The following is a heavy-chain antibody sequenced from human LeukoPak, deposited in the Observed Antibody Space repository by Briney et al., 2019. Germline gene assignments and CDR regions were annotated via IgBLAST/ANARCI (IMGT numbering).Heavy chain of an antibody. CDR2: ISGSGGST. V-gene: IGHV3-23*01. D-gene: IGHD3-3*01. CDR1: GFTFSSYA. Sequence: GGSLRLSCAASGFTFSSYAMRWVRQAPGKGLEWVSAISGSGGSTYYADSVKGRFTISRDNSKNTLYLQMNSLRAEDTAVYYCAKWANYDFWSGYYIGLDYWGQGTLVTVSS. CDR3: AKWANYDFWSGYYIGLDY. J-gene: IGHJ4*02.